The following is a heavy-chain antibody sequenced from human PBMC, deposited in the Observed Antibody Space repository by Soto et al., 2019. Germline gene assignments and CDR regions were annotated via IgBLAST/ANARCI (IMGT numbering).Heavy chain of an antibody. CDR1: GFTFSSYA. D-gene: IGHD3-3*01. Sequence: EVQLLESGGGLVQPGGSLRLSCAASGFTFSSYAMSWVRQAPGKGLEWVSAISGSGGSTYYADSVKGRFTISRDNSKNTLYLQMNSMRAEDTAVYYCAKRDDFWSYGMDVWGQGTTVTVSS. CDR2: ISGSGGST. J-gene: IGHJ6*02. V-gene: IGHV3-23*01. CDR3: AKRDDFWSYGMDV.